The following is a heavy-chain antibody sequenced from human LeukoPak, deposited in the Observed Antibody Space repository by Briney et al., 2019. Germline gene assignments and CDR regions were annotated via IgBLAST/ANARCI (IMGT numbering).Heavy chain of an antibody. V-gene: IGHV3-48*04. CDR1: GFTFSSYA. J-gene: IGHJ4*02. Sequence: QPGRSLRLSCAASGFTFSSYAMHWVRQAPGKGLEWVSYISSSSSTIYYANSVKGRFTISRDNAKNSLYLQMNSLRAEDTAVYYCARGGRVGPTFLFYWGQGTLVTVSS. D-gene: IGHD1-26*01. CDR3: ARGGRVGPTFLFY. CDR2: ISSSSSTI.